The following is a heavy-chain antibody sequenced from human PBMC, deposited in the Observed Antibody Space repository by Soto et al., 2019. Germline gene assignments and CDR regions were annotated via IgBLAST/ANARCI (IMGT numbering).Heavy chain of an antibody. CDR1: GGSISSSNW. J-gene: IGHJ6*02. V-gene: IGHV4-4*02. Sequence: SETLSLTCAVSGGSISSSNWWSWVRQPPGKGLEWIGEIYHSGSTNYNPSLKSRVTISVDKSKNQFSLKLSSVTAADTAVYYCARSLGIAAAGTVYYYYGMDVWGQGTPVTVYS. CDR3: ARSLGIAAAGTVYYYYGMDV. D-gene: IGHD6-13*01. CDR2: IYHSGST.